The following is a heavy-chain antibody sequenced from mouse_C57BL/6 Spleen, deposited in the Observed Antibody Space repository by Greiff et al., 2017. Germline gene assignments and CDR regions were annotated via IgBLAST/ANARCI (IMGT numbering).Heavy chain of an antibody. J-gene: IGHJ3*01. CDR2: IHPNSGST. Sequence: QVQLQQSGAELVKPGASVKLSCKASGYTFTSYWMHWVKQRPGQGLEWIGMIHPNSGSTNYNEKFKSKATLTVDKSSSTAYMQLSSLTSEDSAVYYCARPLYDGYYVGFAYWGQGTLVTVSA. CDR1: GYTFTSYW. CDR3: ARPLYDGYYVGFAY. V-gene: IGHV1-64*01. D-gene: IGHD2-3*01.